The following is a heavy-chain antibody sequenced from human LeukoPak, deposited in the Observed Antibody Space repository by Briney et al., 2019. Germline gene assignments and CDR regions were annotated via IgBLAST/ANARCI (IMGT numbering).Heavy chain of an antibody. D-gene: IGHD3-10*01. J-gene: IGHJ3*02. V-gene: IGHV4-59*01. CDR1: GGSLSSYY. CDR3: ARLTMVRGVIPYDAFDI. CDR2: IYYSGST. Sequence: SETLSLTCTVSGGSLSSYYWSWIRQPPGKGLEWIGYIYYSGSTNYNPSLKSRVTIPVDTSKNQFSLKLSSVSAADTAVYYCARLTMVRGVIPYDAFDIWGQGTMVSVSS.